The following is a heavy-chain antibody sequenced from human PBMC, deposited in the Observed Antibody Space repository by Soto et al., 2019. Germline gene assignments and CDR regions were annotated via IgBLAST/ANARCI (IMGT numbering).Heavy chain of an antibody. Sequence: EVQLLESGGGLEQPGGSLRLSCEASGVTVSTNGMTWVRQAPGKGLEWVSTISGGGNTYYADSVKGRFSISRDNSKNTLFLQMSSLRVEDTAIYYCATGRMPTVRVGFDYWGQGTLVTVSS. CDR3: ATGRMPTVRVGFDY. CDR2: ISGGGNT. J-gene: IGHJ4*02. CDR1: GVTVSTNG. V-gene: IGHV3-23*01. D-gene: IGHD1-1*01.